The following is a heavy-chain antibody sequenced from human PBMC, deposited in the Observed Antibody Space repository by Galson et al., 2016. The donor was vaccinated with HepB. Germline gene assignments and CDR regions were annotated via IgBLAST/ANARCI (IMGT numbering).Heavy chain of an antibody. CDR3: AIDPSWVPTGYYVNPAGG. V-gene: IGHV3-30*03. J-gene: IGHJ4*02. D-gene: IGHD3-9*01. CDR1: GFTFSSYA. CDR2: ISYDGSEK. Sequence: SLRLSCAASGFTFSSYAMHWVRQAPGKGLEWVAVISYDGSEKYYGDSVKGRFTISRDNSKNTLYLQMNSLRGEDTAVYYCAIDPSWVPTGYYVNPAGGWGQGTLVTVSS.